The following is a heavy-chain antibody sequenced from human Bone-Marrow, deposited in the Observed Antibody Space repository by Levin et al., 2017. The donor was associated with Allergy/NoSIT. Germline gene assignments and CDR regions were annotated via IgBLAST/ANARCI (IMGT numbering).Heavy chain of an antibody. CDR2: IKSDGSST. CDR3: ARDLWFGESYFDY. V-gene: IGHV3-74*01. D-gene: IGHD3-10*01. J-gene: IGHJ4*02. Sequence: GESLKISYAASGFTFSSFWMHWVRQAPGKGLVWVSRIKSDGSSTNYADSVRGRFTISRDNAKNTLYLQMNSLRAEDTAVYYCARDLWFGESYFDYWGQGTLVTVSS. CDR1: GFTFSSFW.